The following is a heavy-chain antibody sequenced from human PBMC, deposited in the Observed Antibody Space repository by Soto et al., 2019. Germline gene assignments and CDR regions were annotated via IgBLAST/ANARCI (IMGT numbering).Heavy chain of an antibody. V-gene: IGHV1-8*01. CDR1: GYTFTSSD. CDR3: ARRRAVVAARPYYYYSMDV. D-gene: IGHD6-6*01. J-gene: IGHJ6*02. CDR2: MKPKSGDT. Sequence: ASVKVSCKTSGYTFTSSDINWVRQAPGQGLEWMGWMKPKSGDTGYAPKFQGRVNMTRNTSTGTAYMELSSLISEDTAVYYCARRRAVVAARPYYYYSMDVWGQGTTVTVSS.